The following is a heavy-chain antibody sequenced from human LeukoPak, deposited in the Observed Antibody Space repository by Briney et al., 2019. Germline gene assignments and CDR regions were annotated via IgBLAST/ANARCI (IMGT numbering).Heavy chain of an antibody. CDR2: INPQSGGT. CDR3: GRDRALAGTNVDAFDI. D-gene: IGHD6-19*01. J-gene: IGHJ3*02. Sequence: GASVKVSCKASGYTFTGYYMHWVRQAPGQGLEWMGWINPQSGGTNYAQKFQGRVTMTSDTSITTAYMELSSLTSDDTAVYYCGRDRALAGTNVDAFDIWGQGTMVTVSS. V-gene: IGHV1-2*02. CDR1: GYTFTGYY.